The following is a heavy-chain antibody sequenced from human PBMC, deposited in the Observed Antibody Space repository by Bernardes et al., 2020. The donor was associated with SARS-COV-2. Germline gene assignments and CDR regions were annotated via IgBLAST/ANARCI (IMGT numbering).Heavy chain of an antibody. Sequence: GGSLRLSCAASGFTFSSYSMNWVRQAPGKGLEWVSSISSSSSYIYYADSVKGRFTISRDNAKNSLYLQMNSLRAEDTAVYYCARDLYDFWSGSHPPLDYWGQGTLVTVSS. V-gene: IGHV3-21*01. CDR3: ARDLYDFWSGSHPPLDY. CDR2: ISSSSSYI. J-gene: IGHJ4*02. D-gene: IGHD3-3*01. CDR1: GFTFSSYS.